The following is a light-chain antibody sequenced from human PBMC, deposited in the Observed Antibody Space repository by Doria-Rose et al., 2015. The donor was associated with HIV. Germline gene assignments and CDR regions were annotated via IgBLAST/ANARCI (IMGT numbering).Light chain of an antibody. J-gene: IGKJ1*01. Sequence: TQSPGTLSLSPGERATLSCRASQSFSSTYLAWYQQKPGQAPSLLIYDGSTRATSIPDRFSASRSGTDFTLSINRLEPEDFALYYCHQYGTSWTFGQGTKVEI. CDR2: DGS. CDR3: HQYGTSWT. V-gene: IGKV3-20*01. CDR1: QSFSSTY.